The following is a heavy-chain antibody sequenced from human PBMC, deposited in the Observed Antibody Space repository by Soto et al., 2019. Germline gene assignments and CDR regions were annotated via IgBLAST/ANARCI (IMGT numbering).Heavy chain of an antibody. V-gene: IGHV3-23*01. CDR1: GFTFSSFA. J-gene: IGHJ4*02. CDR3: AGPGYSSQDY. CDR2: ISGSGDGT. Sequence: GGSLRLSCAASGFTFSSFALSWVRQAPGTGLEWVSAISGSGDGTDYAASVKGRFTISKDNSKNTLYLQMNSLRAEDTAVYYCAGPGYSSQDYWGQGALVTVSS. D-gene: IGHD5-18*01.